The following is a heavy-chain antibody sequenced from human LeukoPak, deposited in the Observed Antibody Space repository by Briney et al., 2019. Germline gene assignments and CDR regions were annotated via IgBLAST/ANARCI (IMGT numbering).Heavy chain of an antibody. Sequence: GGSLRLSCAASGFTFSSYSMNWVRQAPGKGLEWVSYISSSDTIYYADSVKGRFTISRDNAKRSLYLQMNSLRDEDTAVYYCARDPASGGFDSWGQGILVTVSS. CDR3: ARDPASGGFDS. J-gene: IGHJ4*02. D-gene: IGHD2-15*01. V-gene: IGHV3-48*02. CDR2: ISSSDTI. CDR1: GFTFSSYS.